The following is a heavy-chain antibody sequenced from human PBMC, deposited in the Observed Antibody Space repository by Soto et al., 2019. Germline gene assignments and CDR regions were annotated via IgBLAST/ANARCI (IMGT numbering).Heavy chain of an antibody. V-gene: IGHV1-18*01. Sequence: QVQLVQSGAEVKKPGASVKVSCKASGYTFTSYGISWVRQAPGQGLEWMGWISAYNGNTNYAQKLQGRVTMTTDTSTRTAYMELRGLRSDDTAVYYCARVVRSIGGITGTAYYMDVWGKGTTVTVSS. J-gene: IGHJ6*03. CDR3: ARVVRSIGGITGTAYYMDV. D-gene: IGHD1-20*01. CDR1: GYTFTSYG. CDR2: ISAYNGNT.